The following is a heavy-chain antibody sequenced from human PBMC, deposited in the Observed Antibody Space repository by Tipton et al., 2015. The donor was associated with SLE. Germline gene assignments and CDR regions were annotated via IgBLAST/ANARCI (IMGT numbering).Heavy chain of an antibody. Sequence: TLSLTCTVSGGSIGSGGYYWSWIRQHPGKGLEWIGEIYHNGGTYYSPSLESRLTLSMDKSKNNFSLKLNSVTAADTAIYYCARGTTTSRLDIWGQGILVSVAS. CDR1: GGSIGSGGYY. D-gene: IGHD2-2*01. J-gene: IGHJ4*02. CDR3: ARGTTTSRLDI. CDR2: IYHNGGT. V-gene: IGHV4-31*03.